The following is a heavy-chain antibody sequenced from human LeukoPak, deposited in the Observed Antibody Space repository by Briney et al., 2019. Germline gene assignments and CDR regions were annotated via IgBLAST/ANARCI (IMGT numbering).Heavy chain of an antibody. CDR3: ASLRGYPWASDY. Sequence: GGSLRLSCAASGFTFSSYSMNWVRQAPGKGLEWFSSIISSSSYIYYADSVKGRFTISRDNAKNSLYLQMNSLRAEDTAVYYCASLRGYPWASDYWGQGTLVTVSS. J-gene: IGHJ4*02. CDR2: IISSSSYI. V-gene: IGHV3-21*01. CDR1: GFTFSSYS. D-gene: IGHD6-13*01.